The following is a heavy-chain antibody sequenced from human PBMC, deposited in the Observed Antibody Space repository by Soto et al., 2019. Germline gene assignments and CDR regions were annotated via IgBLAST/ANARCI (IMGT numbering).Heavy chain of an antibody. J-gene: IGHJ4*02. Sequence: SLRLSCAASGFTFDDYAMHWVRQAPGKGLEWVSGISWNSGSIGYADSVKGRFTISRDNAKNSLYLQMNSLRAEDTALYYCAKDIVRASIYYDSSGAFDYWGQGTLVTVS. CDR3: AKDIVRASIYYDSSGAFDY. CDR1: GFTFDDYA. D-gene: IGHD3-22*01. V-gene: IGHV3-9*01. CDR2: ISWNSGSI.